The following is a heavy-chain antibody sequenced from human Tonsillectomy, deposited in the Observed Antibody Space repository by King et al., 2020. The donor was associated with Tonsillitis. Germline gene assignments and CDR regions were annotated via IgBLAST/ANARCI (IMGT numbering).Heavy chain of an antibody. V-gene: IGHV3-30*18. D-gene: IGHD2-15*01. CDR3: AKSSQYCSGGSCHSYAFDI. Sequence: VQLVESGGGVVQPGRSLRLSCAASGFTFNSYGMHWVRQAPGKGLEWVAVISFDGSNKYYADSEKGRFTISRDNSKNTLYLQMNSLRAEDTAVYYCAKSSQYCSGGSCHSYAFDIWGQGTMVTVSS. CDR2: ISFDGSNK. J-gene: IGHJ3*02. CDR1: GFTFNSYG.